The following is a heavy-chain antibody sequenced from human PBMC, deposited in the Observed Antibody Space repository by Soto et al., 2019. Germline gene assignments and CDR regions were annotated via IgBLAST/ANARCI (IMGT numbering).Heavy chain of an antibody. CDR3: ARESEDLTSNFDY. CDR2: ISSTTNYI. CDR1: GFTFTRYS. J-gene: IGHJ4*02. V-gene: IGHV3-21*01. Sequence: GGSLRLSCAASGFTFTRYSMNWVRQAPGKGLEWVSSISSTTNYIYYADSMKGRFTVSRDNAKNSVYLDMISLSAEDTAVYYCARESEDLTSNFDYWGQGTLVTVSS.